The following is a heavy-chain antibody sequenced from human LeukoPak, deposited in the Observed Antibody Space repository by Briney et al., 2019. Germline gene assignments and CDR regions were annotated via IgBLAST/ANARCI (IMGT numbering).Heavy chain of an antibody. CDR2: IYYSGST. J-gene: IGHJ4*02. V-gene: IGHV4-59*01. D-gene: IGHD6-19*01. CDR3: ARVDSSGWYYFDY. Sequence: SETLSLTCTASGGSISSYYWSWIRQPPGKGLEWIGYIYYSGSTNYNPSLKSRVTISVDTSKNQFSLKLSSVTAADTAVYYCARVDSSGWYYFDYWGQGTLVTVSS. CDR1: GGSISSYY.